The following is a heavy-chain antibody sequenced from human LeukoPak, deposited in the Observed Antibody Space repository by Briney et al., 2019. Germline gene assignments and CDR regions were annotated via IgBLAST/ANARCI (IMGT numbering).Heavy chain of an antibody. V-gene: IGHV3-53*04. CDR3: ARGGTPGFSTGRIDY. D-gene: IGHD6-19*01. J-gene: IGHJ4*02. Sequence: PGGSLRLSCAVSGFTFSDHYMSWIRQAPGKGLEWVSVLYGAGSTYYADSVKGRFTISRHDSQNTLFLQMNSLRAEDTAVYYCARGGTPGFSTGRIDYWGQGTLVTVSS. CDR2: LYGAGST. CDR1: GFTFSDHY.